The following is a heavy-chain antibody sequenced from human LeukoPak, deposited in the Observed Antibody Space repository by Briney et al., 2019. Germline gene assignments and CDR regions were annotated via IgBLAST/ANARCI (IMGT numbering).Heavy chain of an antibody. Sequence: PGGSPRLSCAVSGFAFSDYSMNWVRQAPGKGLEWISAITSDSNLIYYADSMRGRITISRDNAENSVYLQMNGLRAEDTAIYYCASGGATVWGYWGQGALVIVSS. V-gene: IGHV3-21*06. CDR1: GFAFSDYS. J-gene: IGHJ4*02. CDR3: ASGGATVWGY. D-gene: IGHD3-16*01. CDR2: ITSDSNLI.